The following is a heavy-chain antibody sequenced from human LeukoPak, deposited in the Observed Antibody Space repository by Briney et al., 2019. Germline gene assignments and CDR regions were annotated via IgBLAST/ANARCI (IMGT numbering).Heavy chain of an antibody. Sequence: GGSLRLSCVASGFIFKDFWMIWVRQAPGKGLEWVSSISSSSSYIYYADSVKGRFTISRDNAKNSLYLQMNSLRAEDTAVYYCARDSYDSSGYLVYWGQGTLVTVSS. CDR2: ISSSSSYI. CDR1: GFIFKDFW. J-gene: IGHJ4*02. V-gene: IGHV3-21*01. D-gene: IGHD3-22*01. CDR3: ARDSYDSSGYLVY.